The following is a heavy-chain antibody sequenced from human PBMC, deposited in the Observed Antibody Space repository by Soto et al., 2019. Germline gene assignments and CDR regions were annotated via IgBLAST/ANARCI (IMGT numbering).Heavy chain of an antibody. Sequence: VQLVESGGGVVQPGRSLRLSCAASGFTFSSYGMHWVRQAPGKGLEWVAVISYDGSNKYYADSVKGRFTISRDNSKNTLYLQMNSLRAEDTAVYYCAKDRVAGTFDVYYYYMDVWGKGTTVTVSS. CDR1: GFTFSSYG. V-gene: IGHV3-30*18. CDR2: ISYDGSNK. D-gene: IGHD6-19*01. J-gene: IGHJ6*03. CDR3: AKDRVAGTFDVYYYYMDV.